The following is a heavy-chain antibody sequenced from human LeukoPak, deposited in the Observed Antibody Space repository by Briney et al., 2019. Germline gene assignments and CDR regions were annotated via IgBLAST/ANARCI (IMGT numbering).Heavy chain of an antibody. CDR1: GYSFNTYW. D-gene: IGHD5-24*01. Sequence: GESLKISCKGSGYSFNTYWIGWVRQMPGKGLEWMGIIYPGDSDTKYSPSFQGQVTISADKSISTAYLQWSSLKASDTAMYYCARHMEMATIWAAFDIWGQGTMVTVSS. J-gene: IGHJ3*02. CDR3: ARHMEMATIWAAFDI. CDR2: IYPGDSDT. V-gene: IGHV5-51*01.